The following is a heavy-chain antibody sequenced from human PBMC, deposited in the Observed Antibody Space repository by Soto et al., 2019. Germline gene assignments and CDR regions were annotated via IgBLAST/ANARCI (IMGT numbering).Heavy chain of an antibody. D-gene: IGHD2-2*01. V-gene: IGHV3-73*01. CDR2: IRSKANSYAT. J-gene: IGHJ4*02. Sequence: EVQLVESGGGLVQPGGSLKLSCAASGFTFSGSAMHWVRQASGKGLEWVGGIRSKANSYATAYAASVKGRFTISRDDSKNTAYLQMNSLKTEDTAVYYCTRSEDIVVVPAAMEFDYWGQGTLVTVSS. CDR1: GFTFSGSA. CDR3: TRSEDIVVVPAAMEFDY.